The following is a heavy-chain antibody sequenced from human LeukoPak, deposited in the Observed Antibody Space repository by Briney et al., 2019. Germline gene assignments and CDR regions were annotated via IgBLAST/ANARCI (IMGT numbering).Heavy chain of an antibody. CDR1: GFTFINAW. Sequence: PGGSLRLSCAASGFTFINAWMSWVRQAPGQGLEWVGRIKSKTDGGTTDYAAPVKDRLTISRDDSKNTLYLQMNSLKSDDTAVYYCTTGYGSGNACDYWGRGALVTVSS. CDR3: TTGYGSGNACDY. D-gene: IGHD3-10*01. J-gene: IGHJ4*02. V-gene: IGHV3-15*01. CDR2: IKSKTDGGTT.